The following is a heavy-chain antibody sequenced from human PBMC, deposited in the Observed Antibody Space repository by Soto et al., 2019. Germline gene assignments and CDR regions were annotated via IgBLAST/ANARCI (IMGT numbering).Heavy chain of an antibody. V-gene: IGHV1-69*12. CDR2: IIPIFGTA. CDR1: GGTFSSYA. CDR3: ARDRVEDSPPGVGFDP. D-gene: IGHD6-6*01. Sequence: QVQLVQSGAEVKKPGSSVKVSCKASGGTFSSYAISWVRQAPGQGLEWMGGIIPIFGTANYAQKFQGRVTITAEESTSTAYMELSSLRSEDTAVYYCARDRVEDSPPGVGFDPWGQGTLVTVSS. J-gene: IGHJ5*02.